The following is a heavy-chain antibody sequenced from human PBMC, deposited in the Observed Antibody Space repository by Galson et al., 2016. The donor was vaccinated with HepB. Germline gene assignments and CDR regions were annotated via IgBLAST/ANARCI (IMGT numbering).Heavy chain of an antibody. V-gene: IGHV4-39*01. D-gene: IGHD1-26*01. Sequence: SETLSLTCNVSDGSISNSRSHWAWIRQPPGKGLEWIATISHSGSTYYNPSLKSRVTLSVDASKTQFSLRLTSVTAPDTAVYYCARRSGGHGIFDSWGQGTLVTVSS. J-gene: IGHJ4*02. CDR1: DGSISNSRSH. CDR2: ISHSGST. CDR3: ARRSGGHGIFDS.